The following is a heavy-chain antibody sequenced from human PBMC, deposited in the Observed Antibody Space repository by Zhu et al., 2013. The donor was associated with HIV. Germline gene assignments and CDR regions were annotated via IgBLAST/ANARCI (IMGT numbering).Heavy chain of an antibody. D-gene: IGHD3-22*01. Sequence: QVQLVQSGAEVKKPGASVKVSCKASGYTFTSYYMHWVRQAPGQGLEWMGIINPSGGSTSYAQKFQGRVTMTRDTSTSTVYMELSSLRSEDTAVYYCAREGFTMIVVVIEQGNGLLDYWGQGTLVTISS. CDR3: AREGFTMIVVVIEQGNGLLDY. J-gene: IGHJ4*02. CDR2: INPSGGST. CDR1: GYTFTSYY. V-gene: IGHV1-46*01.